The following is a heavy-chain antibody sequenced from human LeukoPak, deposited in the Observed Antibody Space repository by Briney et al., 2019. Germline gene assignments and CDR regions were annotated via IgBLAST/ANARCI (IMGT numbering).Heavy chain of an antibody. Sequence: PSETLSLTCAVYGGSFSGYYWSWIRQPPGKGLEWIGEINHSGSTNYNPSLKSRVTISVDTSKNQFSLKLSSATAADTAVYYCARSYCSGGSCQLYYFDYWGQGTLVTVSS. D-gene: IGHD2-15*01. CDR1: GGSFSGYY. CDR3: ARSYCSGGSCQLYYFDY. CDR2: INHSGST. V-gene: IGHV4-34*01. J-gene: IGHJ4*02.